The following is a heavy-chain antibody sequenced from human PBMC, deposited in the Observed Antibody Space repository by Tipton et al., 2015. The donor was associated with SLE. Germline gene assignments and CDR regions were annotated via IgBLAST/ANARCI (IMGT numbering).Heavy chain of an antibody. CDR3: ARDYSGLRAPDI. CDR2: IRYDGTNQ. J-gene: IGHJ3*02. CDR1: GFHFRSFG. Sequence: SLRLSCAASGFHFRSFGMHWVRQAPGKGLEWVAFIRYDGTNQYYADSVKGRFTISRDNSENTLYLQMNSLRLEDTAMYYCARDYSGLRAPDIWGQGTMVTVSS. V-gene: IGHV3-30*02. D-gene: IGHD2-15*01.